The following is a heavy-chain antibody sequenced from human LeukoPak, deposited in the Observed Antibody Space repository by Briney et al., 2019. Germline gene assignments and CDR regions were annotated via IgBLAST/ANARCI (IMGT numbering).Heavy chain of an antibody. CDR2: ITNNGRTT. CDR1: GFTYGSYS. CDR3: ARAWNDGFDI. Sequence: GGSLRLSCAASGFTYGSYSMNWVRQAPGKGLEWVSYITNNGRTTYHADSVKGRFTISRDNAKNSLYLQMNSLRVEDTAMYYCARAWNDGFDIWGQGTMVTVSP. D-gene: IGHD1-1*01. J-gene: IGHJ3*02. V-gene: IGHV3-48*04.